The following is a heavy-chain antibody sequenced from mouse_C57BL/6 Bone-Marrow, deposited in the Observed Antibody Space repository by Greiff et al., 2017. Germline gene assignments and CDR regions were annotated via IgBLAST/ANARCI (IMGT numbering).Heavy chain of an antibody. V-gene: IGHV1-55*01. Sequence: VQLQQPGAELVKPGASVKMSCKASGYTFTSYWITWVKQRPGQGLEWIGDIYPGSGSTNYNEKFKSKATLTVDTSSSTAYMQLSSLTSEDSAVYYCARWRLLRAGAMDYWGQGTSVTVSS. D-gene: IGHD1-1*01. CDR2: IYPGSGST. CDR3: ARWRLLRAGAMDY. CDR1: GYTFTSYW. J-gene: IGHJ4*01.